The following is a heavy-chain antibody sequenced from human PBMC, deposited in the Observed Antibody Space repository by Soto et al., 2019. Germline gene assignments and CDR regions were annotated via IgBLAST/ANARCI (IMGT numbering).Heavy chain of an antibody. Sequence: GGSLRLSCAASGFTFSSYAMSWVRQAPGKGLEWVSAISGSGGSTYYADSGKGRFTISRDNSQNTLYLQMTSLRAEDTAVYYCAKGSSILITIFGVAPKPHPFWGQGTLVTVSS. J-gene: IGHJ4*02. CDR3: AKGSSILITIFGVAPKPHPF. CDR1: GFTFSSYA. D-gene: IGHD3-3*01. V-gene: IGHV3-23*01. CDR2: ISGSGGST.